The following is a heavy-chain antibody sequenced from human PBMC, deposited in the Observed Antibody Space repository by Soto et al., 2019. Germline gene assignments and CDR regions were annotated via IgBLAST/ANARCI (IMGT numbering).Heavy chain of an antibody. D-gene: IGHD3-10*01. J-gene: IGHJ6*02. CDR2: MYGAGLT. V-gene: IGHV4-30-2*01. CDR1: CGSISIGDYS. Sequence: TLCLTCIVSCGSISIGDYSWSWIRQPPGKGLEWIGYMYGAGLTYYNPSLKSRVTISVDKSKNQFSLNLSSVTAADTALYYCDRAPAGPSPRWDVWGHGTTVTVS. CDR3: DRAPAGPSPRWDV.